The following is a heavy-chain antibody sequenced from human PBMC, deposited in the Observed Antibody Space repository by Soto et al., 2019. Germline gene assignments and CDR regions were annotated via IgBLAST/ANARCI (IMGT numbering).Heavy chain of an antibody. CDR1: GGSISSYY. CDR2: ISYSGST. Sequence: QVQLQESGPGLVKPSETLSLTCTVSGGSISSYYWNWIRQPPEKGLEWIGYISYSGSTNYNPSLKSRVTISPHTSKNQFSLRLSSVTAADTAVYYCAQHDAWGAPFDSWGQGTLVTVSS. D-gene: IGHD1-26*01. CDR3: AQHDAWGAPFDS. J-gene: IGHJ4*02. V-gene: IGHV4-59*08.